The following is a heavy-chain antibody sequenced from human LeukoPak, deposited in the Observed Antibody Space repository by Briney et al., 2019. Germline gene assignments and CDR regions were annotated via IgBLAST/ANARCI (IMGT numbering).Heavy chain of an antibody. Sequence: GGSLRLSCAASGLTFSSYWMRWVRQAPGKGLVWVSRINSDGSSTSYADSVKGRFTISRDNAKNTLYLQMNSLRVEETAVYYCARDRGGLTGCDAFDIWGQGTMVTVSS. V-gene: IGHV3-74*01. J-gene: IGHJ3*02. CDR3: ARDRGGLTGCDAFDI. D-gene: IGHD3-9*01. CDR2: INSDGSST. CDR1: GLTFSSYW.